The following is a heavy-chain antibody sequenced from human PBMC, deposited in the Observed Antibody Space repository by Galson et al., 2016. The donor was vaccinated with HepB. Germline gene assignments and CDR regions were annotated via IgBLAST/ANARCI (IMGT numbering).Heavy chain of an antibody. J-gene: IGHJ4*02. V-gene: IGHV1-18*01. CDR3: ARAYEGVPVYFDS. Sequence: SVKVSCKASGYEFGDYGITWVRQAPGQGLEWIGWISAYNGDTFSAEKFQGRVTMTTDTSTGTAYMELRSLRPDDTAVYYCARAYEGVPVYFDSWSQGTLITVAS. D-gene: IGHD3-16*01. CDR1: GYEFGDYG. CDR2: ISAYNGDT.